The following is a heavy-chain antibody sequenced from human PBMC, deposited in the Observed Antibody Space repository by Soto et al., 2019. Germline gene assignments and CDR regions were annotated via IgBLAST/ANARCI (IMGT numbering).Heavy chain of an antibody. V-gene: IGHV3-23*01. CDR2: ISGSGGST. D-gene: IGHD6-19*01. CDR1: GFTFSSYA. CDR3: AFPKHSSGWYFGFYYFDY. Sequence: GGSLRLSCAASGFTFSSYAMSWVRQAPGKGLEWVSAISGSGGSTYYADSVKGRFTISRDNSKNTLYLQMNSLRAEDTAVYYCAFPKHSSGWYFGFYYFDYWGQGTLVTVSS. J-gene: IGHJ4*02.